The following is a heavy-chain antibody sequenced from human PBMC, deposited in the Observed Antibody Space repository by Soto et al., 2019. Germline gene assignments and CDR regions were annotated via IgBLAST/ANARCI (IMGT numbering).Heavy chain of an antibody. V-gene: IGHV3-30-3*01. CDR1: GFTFNTYV. CDR3: ARGGGYSGYDPLDY. D-gene: IGHD5-12*01. Sequence: QVQLVESGGGVVQPGKSLRLSCAASGFTFNTYVMHWVRQAPGKGLEWLAFVSSAGGSKYYADSVTGLFTISRDNSQNTLHLQMNSLGPEDTAVYYCARGGGYSGYDPLDYWGQGTLVTVSS. J-gene: IGHJ4*02. CDR2: VSSAGGSK.